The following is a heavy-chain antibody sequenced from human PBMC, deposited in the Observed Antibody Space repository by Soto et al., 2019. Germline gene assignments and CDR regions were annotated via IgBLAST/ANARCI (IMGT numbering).Heavy chain of an antibody. CDR1: GFIFDDYA. D-gene: IGHD1-1*01. J-gene: IGHJ4*02. CDR2: ISGNGYSA. CDR3: AKDRKQLWSDFDY. Sequence: GGSLRLSCAASGFIFDDYAMTWVRQSPGKGLEWVSSISGNGYSAYYADSVKGRFTISRDKSKNTVSLQMDSLRAEDTAVYYCAKDRKQLWSDFDYWGQGTLVTVSS. V-gene: IGHV3-23*01.